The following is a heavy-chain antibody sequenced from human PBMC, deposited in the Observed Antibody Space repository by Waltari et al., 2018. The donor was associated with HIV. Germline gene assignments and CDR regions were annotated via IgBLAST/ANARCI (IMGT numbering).Heavy chain of an antibody. CDR2: IATYKGKT. V-gene: IGHV1-18*04. D-gene: IGHD3-10*01. CDR3: ARDARQYLSASGSAFDI. J-gene: IGHJ4*02. CDR1: GYNFNSYG. Sequence: QVKLVQSGAEVKEPGASVKVSCQASGYNFNSYGVSWLRQAPGHGLEWLGWIATYKGKTKVAPKYQGRVTLPLDTGGSAAYMEVTGLAAGDTAVDYCARDARQYLSASGSAFDIWGQGTQVIVSS.